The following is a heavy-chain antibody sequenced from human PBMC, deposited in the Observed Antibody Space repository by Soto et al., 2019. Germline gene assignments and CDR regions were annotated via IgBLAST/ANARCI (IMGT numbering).Heavy chain of an antibody. J-gene: IGHJ4*02. V-gene: IGHV3-9*02. D-gene: IGHD1-1*01. CDR2: IYWYSNRV. Sequence: GGSLRLSCVASGFTSDDYAMDWVRQVPGKGLEWVSGIYWYSNRVDYADSVKGRFTTSRDNAKNSLYLQMDYLRTEDTAFHYCVKDLQPGGADYWGQGTLVTVSS. CDR1: GFTSDDYA. CDR3: VKDLQPGGADY.